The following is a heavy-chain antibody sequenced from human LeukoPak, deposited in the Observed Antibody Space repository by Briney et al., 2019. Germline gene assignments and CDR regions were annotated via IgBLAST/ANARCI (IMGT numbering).Heavy chain of an antibody. CDR3: ARSAGHCNNGVCFTDYYIDV. J-gene: IGHJ6*03. D-gene: IGHD2-8*01. CDR2: INPNSGDP. Sequence: ASVKVSCKASGYTFTDSYIHWVRQAPGQGLEWMGRINPNSGDPNYPQNFQGRVTMTRDTSISTAYMEMSSLTSDDTAVYYCARSAGHCNNGVCFTDYYIDVWGTGTTVTVSS. V-gene: IGHV1-2*06. CDR1: GYTFTDSY.